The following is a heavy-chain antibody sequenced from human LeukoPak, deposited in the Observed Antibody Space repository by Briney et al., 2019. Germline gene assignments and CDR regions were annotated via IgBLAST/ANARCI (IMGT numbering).Heavy chain of an antibody. J-gene: IGHJ4*02. V-gene: IGHV3-48*03. CDR3: ARETAAVN. D-gene: IGHD6-13*01. CDR1: GFMFSSYE. Sequence: GGALRLSCAASGFMFSSYEMNWVRQAPGKGLEWVSYLSSSGSTIHYADSVKGRFTISRDNAKNSLYLQMNSLRAEDTAIYYCARETAAVNWGQGTVVTVSS. CDR2: LSSSGSTI.